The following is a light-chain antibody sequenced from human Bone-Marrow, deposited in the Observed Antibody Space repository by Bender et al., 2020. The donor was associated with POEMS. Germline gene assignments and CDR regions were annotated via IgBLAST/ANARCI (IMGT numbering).Light chain of an antibody. CDR2: DNS. Sequence: SYVLAQPPSVSVAPGQTAKITCGGNNVGSESVHWYQQRPGQAPVLVICDNSDRPSGIPERFSGSKSGNTATLMISRVEVGDEADYYCQVWNSNYEVVFGGGTKLTVL. J-gene: IGLJ2*01. CDR1: NVGSES. CDR3: QVWNSNYEVV. V-gene: IGLV3-21*02.